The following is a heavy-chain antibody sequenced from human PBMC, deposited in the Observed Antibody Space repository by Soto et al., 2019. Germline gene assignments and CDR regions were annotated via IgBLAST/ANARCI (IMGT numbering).Heavy chain of an antibody. V-gene: IGHV3-74*01. CDR2: IDYDGTTT. CDR1: GFSFDSYW. CDR3: TRGPRASSGGTGAY. Sequence: EVQLVESGGGLVQPGGSLRLSCAASGFSFDSYWMHWVRQAPGQGPMWVSRIDYDGTTTNYADSMKGRFTISRDNAKSTLYLQMNSLRPEDTAVYYCTRGPRASSGGTGAYWGKGTLVTVSS. D-gene: IGHD2-2*01. J-gene: IGHJ1*01.